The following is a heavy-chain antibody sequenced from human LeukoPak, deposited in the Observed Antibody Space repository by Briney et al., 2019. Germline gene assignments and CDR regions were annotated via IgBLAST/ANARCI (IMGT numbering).Heavy chain of an antibody. CDR3: ARGRVFGVVMVGGPYTFDY. Sequence: PGRSLRLSCVTSGFTFSSYGMHWVRQVPGKGLEWVAVISYDAKSNYHVDSVKGRFTISRDNSKNTLYLQMNSLRAEDTAVYYCARGRVFGVVMVGGPYTFDYWGQGTLVTVSS. J-gene: IGHJ4*02. V-gene: IGHV3-30*03. CDR2: ISYDAKSN. CDR1: GFTFSSYG. D-gene: IGHD3-3*01.